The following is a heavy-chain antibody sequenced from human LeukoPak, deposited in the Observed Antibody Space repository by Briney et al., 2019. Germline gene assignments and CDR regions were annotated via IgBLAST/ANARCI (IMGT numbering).Heavy chain of an antibody. J-gene: IGHJ4*02. CDR2: ISGSGGST. CDR3: AKDFYPYDFWSGYPIDY. D-gene: IGHD3-3*01. V-gene: IGHV3-23*01. CDR1: GFTFSSYV. Sequence: PGGSLRLSCAAPGFTFSSYVMSWVRQAPGKGLEWVSAISGSGGSTYYADSVKGRFTISRDNSKNTLYLQMNSLRAEDTAVYYCAKDFYPYDFWSGYPIDYWGQGTLVTVSS.